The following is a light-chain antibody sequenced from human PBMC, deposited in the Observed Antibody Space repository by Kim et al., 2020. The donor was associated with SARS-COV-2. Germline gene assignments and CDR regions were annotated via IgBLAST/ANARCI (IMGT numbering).Light chain of an antibody. J-gene: IGKJ1*01. Sequence: SPGERATLSCRASQSVSSSYSAWYQQQARPAPRLINDGASRRATGIPDRISGSGCGKDFPPTISRQSPEDSAGYYWQQYGSPPGTFGQGTKVDIK. V-gene: IGKV3-20*01. CDR2: GAS. CDR3: QQYGSPPGT. CDR1: QSVSSSY.